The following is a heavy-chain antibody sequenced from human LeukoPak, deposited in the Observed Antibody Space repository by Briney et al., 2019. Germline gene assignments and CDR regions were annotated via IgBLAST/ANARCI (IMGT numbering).Heavy chain of an antibody. CDR1: GGSISSYY. CDR2: IYYSGST. Sequence: PSETLSLTCTVSGGSISSYYWSWIRQPPGKGLEWIGYIYYSGSTNYNPSLKSRVTISVDTSKNQFSLKLSSVTAADTAVYYCARLLGPLRHSYIGIWGQGTMVTVSS. D-gene: IGHD3-16*01. V-gene: IGHV4-59*08. J-gene: IGHJ3*02. CDR3: ARLLGPLRHSYIGI.